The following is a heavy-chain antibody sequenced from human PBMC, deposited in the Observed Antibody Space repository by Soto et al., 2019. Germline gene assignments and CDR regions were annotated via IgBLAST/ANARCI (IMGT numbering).Heavy chain of an antibody. CDR2: IIPLFGTA. D-gene: IGHD1-20*01. J-gene: IGHJ5*02. Sequence: SVKVSCKASGYTVSSYAISWVRQAPGQGLEWMGGIIPLFGTANYAQKFQGRVTIAADEATSTAYMELRRLRSEDTAVYYCARSITGAKFNWFDPWGQGTLVTVSS. CDR1: GYTVSSYA. V-gene: IGHV1-69*13. CDR3: ARSITGAKFNWFDP.